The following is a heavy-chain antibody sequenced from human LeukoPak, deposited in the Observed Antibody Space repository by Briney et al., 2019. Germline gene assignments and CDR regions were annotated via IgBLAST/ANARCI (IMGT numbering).Heavy chain of an antibody. CDR2: ISTSSSYI. CDR3: ARGADGVSSNSRGWFDP. D-gene: IGHD2-15*01. J-gene: IGHJ5*02. Sequence: GGSLRLSCTASGFTFSSYSMNWVRQAPGKGLEWVSSISTSSSYIYYADSVKGRFTISRDNARNSLYLQMNTLRAEDTAVYSCARGADGVSSNSRGWFDPWGQGTLVTVSS. V-gene: IGHV3-21*01. CDR1: GFTFSSYS.